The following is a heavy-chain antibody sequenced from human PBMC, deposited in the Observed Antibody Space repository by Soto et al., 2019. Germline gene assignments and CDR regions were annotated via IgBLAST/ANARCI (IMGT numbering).Heavy chain of an antibody. D-gene: IGHD2-2*01. Sequence: SETLSLTCTVSGGSISSSSYYWGWIRQPPGKGLEWIGSIYYSGSTYYNPSLKSRVTISVDTSKNQFSLKLSSVTAADTAVYYCARRVGYCSSTSCSARGGFDYWGQGTLVTVSS. CDR1: GGSISSSSYY. CDR2: IYYSGST. CDR3: ARRVGYCSSTSCSARGGFDY. V-gene: IGHV4-39*01. J-gene: IGHJ4*02.